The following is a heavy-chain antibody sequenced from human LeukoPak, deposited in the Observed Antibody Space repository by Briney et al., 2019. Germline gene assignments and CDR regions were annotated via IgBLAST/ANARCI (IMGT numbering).Heavy chain of an antibody. CDR2: IYYSGST. CDR1: GGSISSSSYY. Sequence: SEALSLTCTVSGGSISSSSYYWGWIRQPPGKGLEWIGSIYYSGSTYYNPSLKSRVTISVDTSKNQFSLKLSSVTAADTAVYYCAGPDSSSHRGSYYYMDVWGKGTTVTISS. CDR3: AGPDSSSHRGSYYYMDV. J-gene: IGHJ6*03. D-gene: IGHD6-13*01. V-gene: IGHV4-39*01.